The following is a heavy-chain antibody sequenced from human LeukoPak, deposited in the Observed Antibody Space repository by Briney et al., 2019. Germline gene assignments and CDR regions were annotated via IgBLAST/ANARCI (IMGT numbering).Heavy chain of an antibody. V-gene: IGHV3-11*01. Sequence: GGSLRLSCAASGFTFSDYYMTWIRQAPGKGLEWISFISSSGDSLYYADSVEGRFTISRDNAKDSLYLQMTSLRAEDTAVYYCAREVVVLPDYYYDGLDVWGQGTTVTVSS. CDR3: AREVVVLPDYYYDGLDV. CDR1: GFTFSDYY. J-gene: IGHJ6*02. D-gene: IGHD2-15*01. CDR2: ISSSGDSL.